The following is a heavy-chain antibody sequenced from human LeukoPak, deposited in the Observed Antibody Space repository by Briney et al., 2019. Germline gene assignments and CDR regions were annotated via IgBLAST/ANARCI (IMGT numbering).Heavy chain of an antibody. D-gene: IGHD6-13*01. CDR1: GGSFSGYY. Sequence: SETLSLTCAVYGGSFSGYYWSWIRQPPGKGLEWIGEINHSGSTNHNPSLKSRVTISVDTSKNQFSLKLSSVTAADTAVYYCARGRTYSSSRPPTNWGQGTLVTVSS. CDR2: INHSGST. CDR3: ARGRTYSSSRPPTN. J-gene: IGHJ4*02. V-gene: IGHV4-34*01.